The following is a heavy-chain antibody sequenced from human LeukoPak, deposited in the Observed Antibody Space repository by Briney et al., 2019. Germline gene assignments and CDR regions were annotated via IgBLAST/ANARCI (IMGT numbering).Heavy chain of an antibody. J-gene: IGHJ5*02. CDR1: GFTFSTYS. D-gene: IGHD4-11*01. CDR2: ISSSSSTI. Sequence: PGGSLRLSCAVSGFTFSTYSMNWVRQAPGKGLEWVSYISSSSSTIYYADSVKGRFTISRDNAKNSLYLQMNSLRAEDTAVYYCARGRTTVTSKYDWFDPWGQGTLVTVSS. V-gene: IGHV3-48*01. CDR3: ARGRTTVTSKYDWFDP.